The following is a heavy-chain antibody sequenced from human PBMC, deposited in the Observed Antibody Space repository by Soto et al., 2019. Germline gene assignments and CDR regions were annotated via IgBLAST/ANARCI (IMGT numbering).Heavy chain of an antibody. CDR1: GFTFSSYG. CDR2: IWYDGSNK. D-gene: IGHD6-13*01. CDR3: ARDPYSSSWYGRYYYGMDV. V-gene: IGHV3-33*01. J-gene: IGHJ6*02. Sequence: QVQLVESGGGVVQPGRSLRLSCAASGFTFSSYGMHWVRQAPGKGLEWVAVIWYDGSNKYYADSVKGRFTISRDNSKNTLYLQINSLRAEDTAVYYCARDPYSSSWYGRYYYGMDVWGQGTTVTVSS.